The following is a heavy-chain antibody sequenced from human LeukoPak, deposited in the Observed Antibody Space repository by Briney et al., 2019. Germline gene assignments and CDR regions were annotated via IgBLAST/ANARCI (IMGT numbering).Heavy chain of an antibody. CDR2: IYYSGST. V-gene: IGHV4-59*01. CDR3: ARVSGYDWESFYDY. Sequence: KTSETLSLTCTVSGGSISSYYWSWIRQPPGKGLEWIGYIYYSGSTNYNPSLKSRVTISVDTSKNQFSPKLSSVTAADTAVYYCARVSGYDWESFYDYWGQGTLVTVAS. J-gene: IGHJ4*02. CDR1: GGSISSYY. D-gene: IGHD5-12*01.